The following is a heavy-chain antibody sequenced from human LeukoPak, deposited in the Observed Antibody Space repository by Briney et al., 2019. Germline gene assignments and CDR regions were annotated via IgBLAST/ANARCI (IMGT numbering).Heavy chain of an antibody. CDR2: INHSGST. CDR3: ARRIVGAVFRFDP. D-gene: IGHD1-26*01. V-gene: IGHV4-34*01. J-gene: IGHJ5*02. CDR1: GGSFSGYY. Sequence: SETLSLTCAVYGGSFSGYYWSWIRQPPGKGLEWIGEINHSGSTNYNPSLKSRVTISVDTSKNQISLKLSSVTAADTAVYYCARRIVGAVFRFDPWGQGTLVTVSS.